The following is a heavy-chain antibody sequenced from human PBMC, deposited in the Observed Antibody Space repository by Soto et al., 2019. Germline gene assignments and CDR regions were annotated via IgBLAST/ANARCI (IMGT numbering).Heavy chain of an antibody. CDR1: GFIADDYA. D-gene: IGHD4-17*01. CDR3: VKDIKWGGMTTIHYFDS. Sequence: EVQLVESGGGLVQPGRSLRLSCVASGFIADDYAMQWVRQAPGKGLEWVSGISSNSATINYADSVKGRFTISRDNAQNSLFLQMNSMRPEDTAFFYCVKDIKWGGMTTIHYFDSWGQGTLVTVSS. CDR2: ISSNSATI. V-gene: IGHV3-9*02. J-gene: IGHJ4*02.